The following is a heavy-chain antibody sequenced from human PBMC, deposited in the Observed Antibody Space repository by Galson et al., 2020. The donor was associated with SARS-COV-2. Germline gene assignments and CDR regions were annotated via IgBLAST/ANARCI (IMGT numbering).Heavy chain of an antibody. V-gene: IGHV3-48*03. J-gene: IGHJ4*02. Sequence: LSLTCAASGITLSSYEMNWVRQAPGKGLEWVSYISSRGWTIYYADSVKGRFTISRDNAKNSLYLQMNSLRAEDTAVYYCARESIAARYFDYWGQGTLVTVSS. CDR1: GITLSSYE. D-gene: IGHD6-6*01. CDR3: ARESIAARYFDY. CDR2: ISSRGWTI.